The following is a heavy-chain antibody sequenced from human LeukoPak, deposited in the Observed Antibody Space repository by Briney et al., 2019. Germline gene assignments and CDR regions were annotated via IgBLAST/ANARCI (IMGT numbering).Heavy chain of an antibody. Sequence: AGGSLRLSCAASGFTFSSYGMSWVRQAPGKWLEWVSSIIGSGGSTYYADSVKGRFTISRDNSKNTLYLRMNSLRAEDTAVYYCAKDGYSSLIPTLRMGKHWGQGTLVTVSS. CDR1: GFTFSSYG. CDR3: AKDGYSSLIPTLRMGKH. J-gene: IGHJ4*02. D-gene: IGHD6-13*01. CDR2: IIGSGGST. V-gene: IGHV3-23*01.